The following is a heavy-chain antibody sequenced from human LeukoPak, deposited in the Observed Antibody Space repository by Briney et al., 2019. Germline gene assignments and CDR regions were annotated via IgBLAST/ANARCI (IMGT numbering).Heavy chain of an antibody. CDR3: GRTTVTTSWFGYYYGMDV. J-gene: IGHJ6*02. CDR1: GGSFSGYY. CDR2: INHSGST. Sequence: PSETLSLTCAVYGGSFSGYYWSWIRQPPGKGLEWIGEINHSGSTNYNPSLKSRVTISVDTSKNQFSLKLSSVTAADTAVYYCGRTTVTTSWFGYYYGMDVWGQGTTVTVSS. V-gene: IGHV4-34*01. D-gene: IGHD4-17*01.